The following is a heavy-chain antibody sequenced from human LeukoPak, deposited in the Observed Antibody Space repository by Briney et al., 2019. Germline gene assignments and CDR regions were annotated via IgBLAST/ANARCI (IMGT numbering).Heavy chain of an antibody. V-gene: IGHV4-31*11. Sequence: SETLSLTCAVSGGSISSGGYSWSWIRQPPGKGLEWIGYIYYSGSTYYNPSLKSRVTISVDTSKNQFSLKLSSVTAADTAVYYCARGNTEYSSSYLDYWGQGTLVTVSS. CDR1: GGSISSGGYS. CDR2: IYYSGST. D-gene: IGHD6-6*01. CDR3: ARGNTEYSSSYLDY. J-gene: IGHJ4*02.